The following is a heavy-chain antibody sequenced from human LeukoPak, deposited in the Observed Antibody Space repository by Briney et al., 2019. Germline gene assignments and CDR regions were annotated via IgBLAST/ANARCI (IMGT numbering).Heavy chain of an antibody. CDR2: ISFSGSPT. V-gene: IGHV3-11*01. CDR3: ARDRAYYYDSSGYYYFDH. CDR1: GFTFSDYY. Sequence: GGSLRLSCAASGFTFSDYYMSWIRQAPAKGLEWVSYISFSGSPTQYADSVKGRFTISRDNAKNSLYLQMNSLRDEDTAVYYCARDRAYYYDSSGYYYFDHWGQGTLVTVSS. D-gene: IGHD3-22*01. J-gene: IGHJ4*02.